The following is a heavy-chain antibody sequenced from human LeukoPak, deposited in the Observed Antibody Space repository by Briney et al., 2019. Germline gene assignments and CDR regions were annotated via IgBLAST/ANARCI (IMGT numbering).Heavy chain of an antibody. CDR2: INPSGGST. D-gene: IGHD6-13*01. CDR3: AREDHQQLVAHDY. V-gene: IGHV1-46*01. Sequence: GASVKVSCKASGYTFTSYYIHWVRQAPGQRLEWMGIINPSGGSTSYAQKFQGRVTMTRDMSMSTVYMELSSVRSEDTAVYYCAREDHQQLVAHDYWGQGTLVTVSS. J-gene: IGHJ4*02. CDR1: GYTFTSYY.